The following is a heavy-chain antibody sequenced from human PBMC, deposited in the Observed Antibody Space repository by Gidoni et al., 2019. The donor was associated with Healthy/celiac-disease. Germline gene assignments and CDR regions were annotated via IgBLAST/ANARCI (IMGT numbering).Heavy chain of an antibody. CDR2: IWYDGSNK. CDR1: GFTFSSYG. CDR3: ARAAYYYDSSGYSTNFDY. V-gene: IGHV3-33*01. D-gene: IGHD3-22*01. Sequence: QVQLVESGGGVVQPGRSLRLSCAASGFTFSSYGMHWVRQAPGKGLVWVAVIWYDGSNKYYADSVKGRFTISRDNSKNTLYLQMNSLRAEDTAVYYCARAAYYYDSSGYSTNFDYWGQGTLVTVSS. J-gene: IGHJ4*02.